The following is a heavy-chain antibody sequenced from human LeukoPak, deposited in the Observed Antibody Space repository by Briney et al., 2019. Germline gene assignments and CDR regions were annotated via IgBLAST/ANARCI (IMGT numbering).Heavy chain of an antibody. V-gene: IGHV4-34*01. D-gene: IGHD1-26*01. CDR3: ARERLGATTRHFDY. Sequence: SETLSLTCAVYGGSLSGYYWSWIRQPPGKGLEWIGEINHSGSTNYNPSLKSRVTISVDTSKNQFSLKLSSVTAADTAVYYCARERLGATTRHFDYWGQGTLVTVSS. CDR2: INHSGST. CDR1: GGSLSGYY. J-gene: IGHJ4*02.